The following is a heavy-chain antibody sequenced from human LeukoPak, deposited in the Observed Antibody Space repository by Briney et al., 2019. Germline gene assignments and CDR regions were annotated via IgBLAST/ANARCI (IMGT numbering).Heavy chain of an antibody. CDR1: GYTFTSYD. CDR3: ARVPTAYCGSHYYYYMDV. V-gene: IGHV1-8*03. D-gene: IGHD1-26*01. Sequence: ASVKVSCKASGYTFTSYDINWVGQAGGQGGEWMGWMNDNSGNTGYVQKFQGRVTITRNTSITTAYMELSSLRSEDTAVYYCARVPTAYCGSHYYYYMDVWGKGTTVTVSS. J-gene: IGHJ6*03. CDR2: MNDNSGNT.